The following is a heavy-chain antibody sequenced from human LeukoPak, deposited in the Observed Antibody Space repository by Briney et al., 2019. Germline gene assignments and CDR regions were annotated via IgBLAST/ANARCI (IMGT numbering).Heavy chain of an antibody. CDR2: IYYSGST. J-gene: IGHJ4*02. D-gene: IGHD3-16*01. V-gene: IGHV4-59*08. Sequence: SETLSLTCTISGASSRHNWSWIRQPPGKGLEWIGDIYYSGSTKYNPSLKSRVTISVDASKNQFSLKLSSVTAADTAVYFCARQAAGGTGPLDYWGQGTLVTVSS. CDR1: GASSRHN. CDR3: ARQAAGGTGPLDY.